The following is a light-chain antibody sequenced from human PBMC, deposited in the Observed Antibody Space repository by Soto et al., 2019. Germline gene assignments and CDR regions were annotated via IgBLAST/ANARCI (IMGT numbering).Light chain of an antibody. V-gene: IGKV1-33*01. CDR1: HDIRNY. CDR3: QQYENLPYS. J-gene: IGKJ2*01. CDR2: DAS. Sequence: DTQMTQSPSSLSASVGDRVTITCQASHDIRNYLNWYQQRPGRAPKLLIYDASNLETEDTTRFSASPSGTDFNFTTNGLQPEDIATYYCQQYENLPYSFGQGTKLEIK.